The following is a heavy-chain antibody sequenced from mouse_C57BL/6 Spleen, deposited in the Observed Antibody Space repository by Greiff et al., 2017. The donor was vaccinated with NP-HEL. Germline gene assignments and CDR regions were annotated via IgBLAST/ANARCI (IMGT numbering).Heavy chain of an antibody. D-gene: IGHD1-1*01. Sequence: VQLKESGPELVKPGASVKISCKASGYSFTGYYMNWVKQSPEKSLEWIGEINPSTGGTTYNQKFKAKATLTVDKSSSTAYMQLKSLTSEDSAVYYCARPNLPYYYGSREDWFAYWGQGTLVTVSA. CDR3: ARPNLPYYYGSREDWFAY. CDR1: GYSFTGYY. CDR2: INPSTGGT. J-gene: IGHJ3*01. V-gene: IGHV1-42*01.